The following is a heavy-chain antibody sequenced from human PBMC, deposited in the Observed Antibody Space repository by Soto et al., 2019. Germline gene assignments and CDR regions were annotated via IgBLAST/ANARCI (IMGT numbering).Heavy chain of an antibody. CDR2: MNPNSGNT. V-gene: IGHV1-8*01. D-gene: IGHD3-3*01. Sequence: ASVKVSCKASGYTFTSYDINWVRQATGQGLEWMGWMNPNSGNTGYAQKFQGRVTMTRNTSISTAYMELSSLRSEDTAVYYCAREAFDFWSGYSYYYYMDVWGKGTTVTVS. J-gene: IGHJ6*03. CDR3: AREAFDFWSGYSYYYYMDV. CDR1: GYTFTSYD.